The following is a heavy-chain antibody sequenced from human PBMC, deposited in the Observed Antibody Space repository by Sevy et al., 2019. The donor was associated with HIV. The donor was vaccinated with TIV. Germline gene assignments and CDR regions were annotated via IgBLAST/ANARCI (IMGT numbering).Heavy chain of an antibody. Sequence: GGSLRLSCAGSGFIFSNFWMTWVRQGPGKGLEWVAVIGYDGSNKYYADSVKGRFTISRDNSKNTLFLQMDSLRAEDTAVYYCARDPRMYGDYLLAYFDSWGQGTLVTVSS. CDR3: ARDPRMYGDYLLAYFDS. CDR2: IGYDGSNK. CDR1: GFIFSNFW. V-gene: IGHV3-33*08. D-gene: IGHD2-8*01. J-gene: IGHJ4*02.